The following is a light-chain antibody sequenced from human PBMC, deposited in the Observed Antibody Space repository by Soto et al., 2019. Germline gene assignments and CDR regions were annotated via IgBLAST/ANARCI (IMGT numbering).Light chain of an antibody. CDR3: MQGTHWPIT. CDR1: ERLVHSDGIAY. J-gene: IGKJ5*01. Sequence: DVLMAQSPLSLPVTLGQPAAISCSSNERLVHSDGIAYFSWFQQRPGRSPRRLIYKVSNRDSGVPARFSGSGSGTDFALKISRVEAEDVGVYYCMQGTHWPITFGQGTRREIK. V-gene: IGKV2-30*02. CDR2: KVS.